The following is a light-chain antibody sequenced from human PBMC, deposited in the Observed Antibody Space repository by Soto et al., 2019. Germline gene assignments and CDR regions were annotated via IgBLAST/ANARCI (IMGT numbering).Light chain of an antibody. Sequence: DIVMTQSPATLSVSPGERATLSCRASQSISNNLAWYQQKSGQAPRLLIYGASTRATDIPARFSGSGSGTEFTLTISSLQSEDFAVYYCQQYDDWPPVTFGGGTKVEIK. CDR2: GAS. CDR3: QQYDDWPPVT. J-gene: IGKJ4*01. V-gene: IGKV3-15*01. CDR1: QSISNN.